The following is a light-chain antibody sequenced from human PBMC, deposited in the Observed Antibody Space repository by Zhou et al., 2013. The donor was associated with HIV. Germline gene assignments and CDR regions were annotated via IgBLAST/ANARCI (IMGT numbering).Light chain of an antibody. V-gene: IGKV1-33*01. CDR3: QQYDNPSYS. J-gene: IGKJ2*03. CDR1: QTVTHY. Sequence: DIQMTQSPSSLSASVGDRVTISCRASQTVTHYLSWYQQKPGKAPNLLIYGASNLQRGVPSRFRGSGSGTDFTFTISSLQPEDIATYYCQQYDNPSYSFGPGDRSWRSN. CDR2: GAS.